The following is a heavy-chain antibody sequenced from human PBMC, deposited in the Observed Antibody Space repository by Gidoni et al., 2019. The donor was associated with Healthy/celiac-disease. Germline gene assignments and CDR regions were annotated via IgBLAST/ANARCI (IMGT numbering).Heavy chain of an antibody. D-gene: IGHD1-1*01. CDR2: ISYDGSNK. Sequence: AVISYDGSNKYYADSVKGRFTISRDNSKNTLYLQMNSLRAEDTAVYYCAREGTGNAFDIWGQGTMVTVSS. V-gene: IGHV3-30*01. CDR3: AREGTGNAFDI. J-gene: IGHJ3*02.